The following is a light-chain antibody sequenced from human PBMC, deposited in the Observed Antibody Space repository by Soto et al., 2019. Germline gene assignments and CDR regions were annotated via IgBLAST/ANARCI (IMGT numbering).Light chain of an antibody. V-gene: IGLV2-18*02. CDR1: SSDVGSYNR. Sequence: QSALTQPPSVSGSPGQSVTISCTGTSSDVGSYNRVSWYQQPPGTAPKLMIYEVSNRPSGVPDRFSGSKSGNTASLTISGLQAEDDADYYCSSYTSSSAVVFGGGTKLTFL. CDR2: EVS. CDR3: SSYTSSSAVV. J-gene: IGLJ2*01.